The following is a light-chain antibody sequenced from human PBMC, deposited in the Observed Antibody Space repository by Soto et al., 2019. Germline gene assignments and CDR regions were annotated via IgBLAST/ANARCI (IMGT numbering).Light chain of an antibody. CDR2: GAS. J-gene: IGKJ2*01. CDR3: QHSYNNPTT. CDR1: QSVSTY. V-gene: IGKV1-39*01. Sequence: DIQMTQSPSSLSASVGDRVTITCRASQSVSTYLNWYQQKPGKAPNPLIYGASSLQSGVPSRFSGSGSGTEFTLTITSLQPGDFATYYCQHSYNNPTTFGQGTKVDIK.